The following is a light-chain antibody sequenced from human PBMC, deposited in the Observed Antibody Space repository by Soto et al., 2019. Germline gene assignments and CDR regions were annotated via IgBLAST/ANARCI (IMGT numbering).Light chain of an antibody. CDR1: QSMSSRY. CDR3: QQRNNWPGT. V-gene: IGKV3D-20*02. J-gene: IGKJ4*01. CDR2: GPS. Sequence: IVFRQSPGTLSLSPGERCTLSCMAIQSMSSRYLAWYQQNPVQAPRLLIYGPSSRATGITDRLSGGGSGTEFTLTISSLKSEHFVVYYCQQRNNWPGTFGGATQVDIK.